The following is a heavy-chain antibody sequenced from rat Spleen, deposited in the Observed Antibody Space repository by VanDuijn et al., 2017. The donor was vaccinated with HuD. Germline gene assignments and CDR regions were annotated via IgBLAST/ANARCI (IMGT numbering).Heavy chain of an antibody. CDR1: GITFNNYW. CDR2: ISSDGSST. V-gene: IGHV5-31*01. Sequence: EVQLVESGGGRVQPGRSLKLSCVASGITFNNYWMTWIRQAPAKGLEWVATISSDGSSTYYRDSVKGRFTISRDNAKRTLFLQMDSLRSDDTATYFCAGAGYLRDWYFDFWGPGTMVTVSS. CDR3: AGAGYLRDWYFDF. D-gene: IGHD2-2*01. J-gene: IGHJ1*01.